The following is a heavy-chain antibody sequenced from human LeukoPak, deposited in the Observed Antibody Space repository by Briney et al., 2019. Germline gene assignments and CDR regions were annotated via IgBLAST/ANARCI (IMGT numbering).Heavy chain of an antibody. CDR2: IRGKRDNYAT. CDR1: GFTFSDSP. CDR3: ARQTVSCHDY. J-gene: IGHJ4*02. V-gene: IGHV3-73*01. D-gene: IGHD2-2*01. Sequence: GGSLRLSCVASGFTFSDSPIHWVRLAPGKGLEWVADIRGKRDNYATAYAASVKDRFAISRDNSENTAFLQMNSLKTDDTAVYFCARQTVSCHDYWGRGTLVTVSS.